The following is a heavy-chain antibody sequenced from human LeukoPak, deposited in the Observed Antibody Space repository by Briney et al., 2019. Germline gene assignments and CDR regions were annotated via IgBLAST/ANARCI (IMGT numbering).Heavy chain of an antibody. V-gene: IGHV4-34*01. Sequence: SETLSLTCAVYGGSFSGYYWSWIRQPPGKGLEWIGEINHSGSTNYNPSLKSRVTISVDTSKNQFSLKLSSVTAADTAVYYCARAGGLDWKMSAFDIWGQGTMVTVSS. CDR2: INHSGST. D-gene: IGHD1-1*01. CDR1: GGSFSGYY. J-gene: IGHJ3*02. CDR3: ARAGGLDWKMSAFDI.